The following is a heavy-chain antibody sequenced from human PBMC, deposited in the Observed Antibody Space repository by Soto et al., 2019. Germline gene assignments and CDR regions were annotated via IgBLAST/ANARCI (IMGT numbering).Heavy chain of an antibody. CDR3: ARGPLEAFDI. V-gene: IGHV3-30-3*01. CDR2: ISYDGSNK. J-gene: IGHJ3*02. CDR1: GFTFSSYA. Sequence: QVQLVESGGGVVQPGRSLRLSCAASGFTFSSYAMHWVRQAPGKGLEWVAVISYDGSNKYYADSVKGRFTISRDNSKNTLYLQMNSLRAEDTAVYYCARGPLEAFDIWGQGTMVTVSS.